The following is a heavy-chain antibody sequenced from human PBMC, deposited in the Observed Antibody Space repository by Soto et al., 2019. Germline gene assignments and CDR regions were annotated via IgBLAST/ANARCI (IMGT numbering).Heavy chain of an antibody. J-gene: IGHJ4*02. CDR3: ARYCSSTSCYSNCFDF. Sequence: PSETLSLTCTVSGGSISSGGYYWSWIRQHPGKGLEWIGYIYYSGGTYYNPSLKSRVTISVDTSKNQFSLKLSSVTAADTAVYYCARYCSSTSCYSNCFDFWGQGTLVTVSS. CDR1: GGSISSGGYY. V-gene: IGHV4-31*03. CDR2: IYYSGGT. D-gene: IGHD2-2*01.